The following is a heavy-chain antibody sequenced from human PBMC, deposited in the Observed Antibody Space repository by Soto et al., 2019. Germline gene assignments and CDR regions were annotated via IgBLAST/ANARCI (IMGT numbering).Heavy chain of an antibody. Sequence: QVQLQESGPGLVKPSETLSLTCTVSGDYSSGFYWSWIRKPPGKGLEWIGYIYSSGSTKYNPSLKSRVTISLDPSKSQFSLKLNSVTAADTAVYYCARDRSAAGYNWFDPWGQGTLVTVSS. CDR2: IYSSGST. J-gene: IGHJ5*02. V-gene: IGHV4-59*12. CDR3: ARDRSAAGYNWFDP. D-gene: IGHD6-13*01. CDR1: GDYSSGFY.